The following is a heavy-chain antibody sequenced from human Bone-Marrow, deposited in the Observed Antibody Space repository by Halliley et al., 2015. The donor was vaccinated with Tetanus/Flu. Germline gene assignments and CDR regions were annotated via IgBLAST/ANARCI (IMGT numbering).Heavy chain of an antibody. Sequence: TLSLTRSVSGGAISNNNNYWGWIRQPPGKGLEWIGSIYYSGSTYYNPSYLHNGGSYYNPSLESRVTISVDTSKNHFSLRLSSVPAADTAVYYCATTIAVAGTSYFDYWGQGTLVTVSS. CDR1: GGAISNNNNY. CDR3: ATTIAVAGTSYFDY. CDR2: IYYSGSTYYNPSYLHNGGS. J-gene: IGHJ4*02. V-gene: IGHV4-39*02. D-gene: IGHD6-19*01.